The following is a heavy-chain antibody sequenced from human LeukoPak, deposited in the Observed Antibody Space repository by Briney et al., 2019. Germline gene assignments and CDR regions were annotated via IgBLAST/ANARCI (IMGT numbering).Heavy chain of an antibody. Sequence: PGGSLRLSCAASGFTFSSYEMNWVRQAPGKGLEWVSYISGRSSTIYYADSVKGRFTISRDNAKSSMYLQMNSLRAEDTAVYYCARDRLKSGSYYFDYWGQGTLVTVSS. J-gene: IGHJ4*02. CDR1: GFTFSSYE. CDR2: ISGRSSTI. CDR3: ARDRLKSGSYYFDY. D-gene: IGHD1-26*01. V-gene: IGHV3-48*03.